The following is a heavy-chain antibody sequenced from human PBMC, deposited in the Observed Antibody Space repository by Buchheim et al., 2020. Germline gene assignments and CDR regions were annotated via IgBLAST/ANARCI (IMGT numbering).Heavy chain of an antibody. D-gene: IGHD2-2*01. CDR1: GGSVSIGNYY. CDR3: ARTKDCSSTSCPRDYYYMDV. J-gene: IGHJ6*03. Sequence: QVQLQESGPGLVKPPETLSLTCTVSGGSVSIGNYYWSWIRQPPGKGLEWIGYIYYSGSTNYNPSLKSRVTISVDTSKNQFSLKVSSVTAADTAVYYCARTKDCSSTSCPRDYYYMDVWGKGTT. CDR2: IYYSGST. V-gene: IGHV4-61*01.